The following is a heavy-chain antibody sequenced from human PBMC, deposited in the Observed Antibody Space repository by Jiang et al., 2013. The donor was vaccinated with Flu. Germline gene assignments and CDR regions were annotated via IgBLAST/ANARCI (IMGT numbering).Heavy chain of an antibody. CDR2: IYYSGST. CDR1: GGSISSYY. V-gene: IGHV4-59*08. J-gene: IGHJ3*02. CDR3: ARLAGMRDAFDI. Sequence: KPSETLSLTCTVSGGSISSYYWSWIRQPPGKGLEWIGYIYYSGSTNYNPSLKSRVTISVDTSKNQFSLKLSSVTAADTAVYYCARLAGMRDAFDIWGQGTMVTVSS.